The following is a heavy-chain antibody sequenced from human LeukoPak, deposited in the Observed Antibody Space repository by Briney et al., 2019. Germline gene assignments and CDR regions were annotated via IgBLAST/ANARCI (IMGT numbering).Heavy chain of an antibody. Sequence: RSSETLSLTCTVSGGSISSGDYYWSWIRQPPGKGLEWIGYIYYSGSTYYNPSLKSRVTISVDTSKNQFSLKLSSVTAADTAVYYCAREYSSSLGIYYYYMDVWGKGTTVTVSS. D-gene: IGHD6-6*01. CDR1: GGSISSGDYY. CDR2: IYYSGST. CDR3: AREYSSSLGIYYYYMDV. V-gene: IGHV4-30-4*01. J-gene: IGHJ6*03.